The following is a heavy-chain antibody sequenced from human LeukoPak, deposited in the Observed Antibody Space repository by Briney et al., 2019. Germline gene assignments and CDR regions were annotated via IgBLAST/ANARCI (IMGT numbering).Heavy chain of an antibody. V-gene: IGHV3-23*01. J-gene: IGHJ4*02. Sequence: PGGSLRLSCAASGFTFSSNAMGWVRQVPGKGLEWISAISGSGSDTYYADSVKGRFTISRDNSKSTLYLQMNSLRAEDTALYYCAKDLGGEGGSGFPGYWGQRTLVTVSS. CDR2: ISGSGSDT. CDR3: AKDLGGEGGSGFPGY. CDR1: GFTFSSNA. D-gene: IGHD3-10*01.